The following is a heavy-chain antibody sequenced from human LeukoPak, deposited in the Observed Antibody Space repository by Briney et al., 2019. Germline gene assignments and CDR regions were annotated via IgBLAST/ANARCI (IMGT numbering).Heavy chain of an antibody. Sequence: GGSLRLSCAPSGFIFTNYAMSWVRQAPGKGLEWVSAVVGGGHTTFYADSVKGRFTISRDNSKNTVYLQMNSLRGEDTAVYYCAKARLSTGWAYNDYWGQGIPVTVSS. D-gene: IGHD6-19*01. J-gene: IGHJ4*02. CDR2: VVGGGHTT. CDR3: AKARLSTGWAYNDY. CDR1: GFIFTNYA. V-gene: IGHV3-23*01.